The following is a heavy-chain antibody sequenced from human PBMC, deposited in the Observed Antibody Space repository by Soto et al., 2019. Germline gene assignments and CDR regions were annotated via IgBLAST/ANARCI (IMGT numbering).Heavy chain of an antibody. Sequence: SVKVSCKASGGTFSSYAISWVRQAPGQGLEWMGGIIPIFGTANYAQKFQGRVTITADESTSTAYMELSSLRSEDTAVYYCARADHRGAKFSRGLRAYGMDVWGQGTTVTVSS. D-gene: IGHD2-8*01. J-gene: IGHJ6*02. CDR2: IIPIFGTA. V-gene: IGHV1-69*13. CDR1: GGTFSSYA. CDR3: ARADHRGAKFSRGLRAYGMDV.